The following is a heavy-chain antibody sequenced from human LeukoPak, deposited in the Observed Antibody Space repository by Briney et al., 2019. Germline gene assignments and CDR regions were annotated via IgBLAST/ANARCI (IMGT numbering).Heavy chain of an antibody. CDR2: IYTSGST. D-gene: IGHD3-10*01. J-gene: IGHJ5*02. Sequence: PSETLSLTCTVSGGSISSYYWSWIRQPPGKGLEWIGYIYTSGSTNYNPSLKSRVTISVDTSKNQFSLKLSSVTAADTAVYYCARGHMVRGVIIPNWFDPWGQGTLVTVSS. CDR1: GGSISSYY. V-gene: IGHV4-4*09. CDR3: ARGHMVRGVIIPNWFDP.